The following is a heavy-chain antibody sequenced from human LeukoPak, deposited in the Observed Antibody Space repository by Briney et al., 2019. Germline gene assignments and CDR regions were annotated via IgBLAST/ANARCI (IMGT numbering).Heavy chain of an antibody. CDR3: ARANRYDFWSGRRGYYYMDV. V-gene: IGHV3-74*01. D-gene: IGHD3-3*01. Sequence: GGSLRLSCAASGFTFSSYWMHWVRQAPGKGLVWVSRINSDGSSTSYADSVKGRFTISRDNAKNTLYLQMNSLRAEDTAVYYCARANRYDFWSGRRGYYYMDVWGKGTTVTVSS. CDR1: GFTFSSYW. J-gene: IGHJ6*03. CDR2: INSDGSST.